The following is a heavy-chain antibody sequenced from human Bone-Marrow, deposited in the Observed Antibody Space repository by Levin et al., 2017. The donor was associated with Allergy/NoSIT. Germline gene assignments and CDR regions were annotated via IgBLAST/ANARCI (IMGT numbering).Heavy chain of an antibody. Sequence: PGGSLRLSCAASGFTVSGYYLSWVRQAPGKGLEWVSTIYDAGRTYYADSVKGRFTISRDNSTDTLYLQMNSLRAEDTAVYYCARVRFPGYHGSGSYYNEYYFDSWGQGTLVTVSS. CDR2: IYDAGRT. V-gene: IGHV3-53*01. CDR3: ARVRFPGYHGSGSYYNEYYFDS. D-gene: IGHD3-10*01. CDR1: GFTVSGYY. J-gene: IGHJ4*02.